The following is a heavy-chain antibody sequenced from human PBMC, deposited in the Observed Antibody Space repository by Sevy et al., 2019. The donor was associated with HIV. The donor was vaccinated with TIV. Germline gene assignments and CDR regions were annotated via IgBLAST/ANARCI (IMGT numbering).Heavy chain of an antibody. Sequence: GGSLRLSCAASGFTFSSYAMSWVRQAPGKGLEWVSAISGSGGGTYYADSVKGRFTISRDNSKNTLYLQMNSLRAEDTAVYYCAKDGVGATLRYYMDVWGKGTTVTVSS. CDR1: GFTFSSYA. D-gene: IGHD1-26*01. CDR3: AKDGVGATLRYYMDV. CDR2: ISGSGGGT. V-gene: IGHV3-23*01. J-gene: IGHJ6*03.